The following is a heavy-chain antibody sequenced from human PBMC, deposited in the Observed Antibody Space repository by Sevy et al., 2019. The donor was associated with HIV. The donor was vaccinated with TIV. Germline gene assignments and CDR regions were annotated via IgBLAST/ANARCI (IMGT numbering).Heavy chain of an antibody. CDR2: ISYNGRKQ. CDR3: ARFVGYCSGGRCSIIDF. D-gene: IGHD2-15*01. J-gene: IGHJ4*02. CDR1: GFSLSDHA. Sequence: GGSLRLSCAASGFSLSDHAVSWVRQTPGKGLEWLAVISYNGRKQYYADSVKGRFTISKDDSKNTIYLQLNSLRAEDTAVYYCARFVGYCSGGRCSIIDFWGQGTLVTVSS. V-gene: IGHV3-30*04.